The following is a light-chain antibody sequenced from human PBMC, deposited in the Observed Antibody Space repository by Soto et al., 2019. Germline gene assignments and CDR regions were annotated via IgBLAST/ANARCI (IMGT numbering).Light chain of an antibody. CDR2: DAS. CDR1: QSISSW. V-gene: IGKV1-5*01. Sequence: DIQMTQSPSTLSASVGDRVTITCRASQSISSWLAWYQQKPGKAPKLLIYDASSLESGAPSRFSGSGSGTEFTLTISSLQPDDFATYYCQQYHSYGTFGQGTKV. CDR3: QQYHSYGT. J-gene: IGKJ1*01.